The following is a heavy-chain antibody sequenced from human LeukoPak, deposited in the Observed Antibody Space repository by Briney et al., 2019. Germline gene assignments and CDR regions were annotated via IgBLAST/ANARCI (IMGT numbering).Heavy chain of an antibody. CDR3: ATGPRFEVDY. Sequence: PGGSLRLSCAASGFTFSSYAMSWVRQAPGKGLEWMGGFDPEDGETIYAQKFQGRVTMTEDTSTDTAYMELSSLRSEDTAVYYCATGPRFEVDYWGQGTLVTVSS. V-gene: IGHV1-24*01. J-gene: IGHJ4*02. CDR2: FDPEDGET. CDR1: GFTFSSYA.